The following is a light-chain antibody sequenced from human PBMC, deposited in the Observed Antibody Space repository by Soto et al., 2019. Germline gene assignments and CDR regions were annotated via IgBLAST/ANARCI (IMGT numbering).Light chain of an antibody. CDR2: EGS. CDR1: SSDVGSYNL. V-gene: IGLV2-23*01. CDR3: CSYAGSSTYVV. Sequence: QSALTQPASVSGSPGQSITNSCTGTSSDVGSYNLVSWYQQHPGKAPKLMIYEGSKRPSGVSNRFSGSKSGNTASLTISGLQAEDEADYYCCSYAGSSTYVVFGGGTSSPS. J-gene: IGLJ2*01.